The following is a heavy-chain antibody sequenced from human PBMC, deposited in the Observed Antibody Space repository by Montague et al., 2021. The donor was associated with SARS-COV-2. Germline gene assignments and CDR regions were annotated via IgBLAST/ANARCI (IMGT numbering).Heavy chain of an antibody. Sequence: SETLSLTCTVSGDSIGSSSYYWGWIRQPPGKGLGWIGSIYHDGNTYYNPSLKTRVSLSIDERKNQFSLKFYSVTVADTAVYPCARGPKMGGSGYYYNWGQGILVTVSS. V-gene: IGHV4-39*01. CDR1: GDSIGSSSYY. CDR3: ARGPKMGGSGYYYN. CDR2: IYHDGNT. D-gene: IGHD3-22*01. J-gene: IGHJ1*01.